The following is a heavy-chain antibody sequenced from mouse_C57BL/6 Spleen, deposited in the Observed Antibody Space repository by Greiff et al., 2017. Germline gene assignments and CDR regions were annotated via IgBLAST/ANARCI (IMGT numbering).Heavy chain of an antibody. CDR1: GYTFTSYW. J-gene: IGHJ2*01. D-gene: IGHD1-1*01. CDR3: ARRLYYGSSSLDY. Sequence: QVQLQQPGAELVRPGSSVKLSCKASGYTFTSYWMHWVKQRPIQGLEWIGNIDPSDSETHYNQKFKDKATLTVDKSSSTAYMQLSSLTSEDSAVYYCARRLYYGSSSLDYWGQGTTLTVSS. CDR2: IDPSDSET. V-gene: IGHV1-52*01.